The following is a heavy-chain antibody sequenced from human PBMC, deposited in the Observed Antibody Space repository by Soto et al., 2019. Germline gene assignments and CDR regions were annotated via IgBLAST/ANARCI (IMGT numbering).Heavy chain of an antibody. CDR1: VFTFSSYG. Sequence: PGGSLRLSCAASVFTFSSYGIHWVRQAPFKLLEWVAVILYDGSNKYYSDSVKGLFTISRDNSKNTLYLQMNRLSAEETAVYYCASPWRPLVVIPGAFDIWGQGTMVTVSS. V-gene: IGHV3-33*01. D-gene: IGHD3-22*01. CDR2: ILYDGSNK. J-gene: IGHJ3*02. CDR3: ASPWRPLVVIPGAFDI.